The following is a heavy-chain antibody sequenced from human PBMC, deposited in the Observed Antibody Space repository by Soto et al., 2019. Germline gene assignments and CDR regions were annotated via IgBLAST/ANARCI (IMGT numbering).Heavy chain of an antibody. J-gene: IGHJ6*02. CDR3: AGDYYDILRGYFERAYYYGMDV. V-gene: IGHV3-11*01. Sequence: GGSLRLSCAASGFTFSDYYMSWIRQAPGKGLEWVSYISSSGSTIYYPDSVKGRFTISRDNAKNSLYLQMNILGAEDTAEYYCAGDYYDILRGYFERAYYYGMDVWGQGTTVTVSS. D-gene: IGHD3-9*01. CDR2: ISSSGSTI. CDR1: GFTFSDYY.